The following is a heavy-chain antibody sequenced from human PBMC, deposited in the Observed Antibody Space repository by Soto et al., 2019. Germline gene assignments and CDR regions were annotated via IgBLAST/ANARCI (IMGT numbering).Heavy chain of an antibody. Sequence: EVQLVESGGGLVQPGGSLRLSCAASGFTFSSYSMKWVRQAPGKGLEWVSYISSSSTTKYYAAYVKGRFTISKDNAKNSLYLKMTSLRAEATAVYYCARDGCSGSNCLNWFDPWGQGTLVTVSS. CDR1: GFTFSSYS. CDR3: ARDGCSGSNCLNWFDP. J-gene: IGHJ5*02. CDR2: ISSSSTTK. V-gene: IGHV3-48*01. D-gene: IGHD2-15*01.